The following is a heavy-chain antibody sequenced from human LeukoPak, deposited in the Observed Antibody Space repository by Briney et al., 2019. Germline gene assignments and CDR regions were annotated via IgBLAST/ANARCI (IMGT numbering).Heavy chain of an antibody. CDR3: ARLYSSSSAYLYYFDY. V-gene: IGHV4-39*01. Sequence: PSETLSLTCTVSGGSISSSSYYWGWIRQPPGKGLEWIGSIYYSGSTYYKPSLKSRVTISVDTSKNQFSLKLSSVTAADTAVYYCARLYSSSSAYLYYFDYWGQGTLATVSS. CDR1: GGSISSSSYY. J-gene: IGHJ4*02. CDR2: IYYSGST. D-gene: IGHD6-6*01.